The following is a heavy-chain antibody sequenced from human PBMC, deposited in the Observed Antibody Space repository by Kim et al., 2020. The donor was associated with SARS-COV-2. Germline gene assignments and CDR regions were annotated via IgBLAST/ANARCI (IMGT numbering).Heavy chain of an antibody. Sequence: YFVNSVKDRFTIPRDNPKNSLYLQMTNLRAEDTAVYYWARIDWGSYTAWGQGTLVTVSS. J-gene: IGHJ5*02. D-gene: IGHD3-9*01. V-gene: IGHV3-7*03. CDR3: ARIDWGSYTA.